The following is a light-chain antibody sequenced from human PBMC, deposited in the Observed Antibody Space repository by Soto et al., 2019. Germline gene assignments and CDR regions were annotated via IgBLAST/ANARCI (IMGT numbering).Light chain of an antibody. CDR1: SSDVGNYNL. V-gene: IGLV2-14*02. CDR2: EGS. CDR3: TSYTGSTLL. J-gene: IGLJ2*01. Sequence: QSALTQPASVSGSPGQSITISCTGTSSDVGNYNLVSWYQQHPGKAPKLMIYEGSKRPSGVSNRFSGSKSGNTASLTISGLQAEDEAAYYCTSYTGSTLLFGGGTKLTVL.